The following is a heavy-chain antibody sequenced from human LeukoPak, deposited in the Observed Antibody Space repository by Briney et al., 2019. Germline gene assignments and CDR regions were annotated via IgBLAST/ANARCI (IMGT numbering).Heavy chain of an antibody. Sequence: ASVKVSCKATGYAFTDYYMHWVRQAPGQGFEWMGWINPNDGDTNYAQKFQGRVTMTRDTSISTAHMEVSRLRSDDTAVYYCARANFLYCSSTTCLFDYWGQGTLVTVSS. D-gene: IGHD2-2*01. CDR2: INPNDGDT. CDR3: ARANFLYCSSTTCLFDY. J-gene: IGHJ4*02. V-gene: IGHV1-2*02. CDR1: GYAFTDYY.